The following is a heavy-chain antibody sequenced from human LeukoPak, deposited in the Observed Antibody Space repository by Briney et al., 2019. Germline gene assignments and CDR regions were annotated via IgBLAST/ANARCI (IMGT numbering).Heavy chain of an antibody. CDR2: ISSSGSSTI. CDR3: ARDLFGMAYYFDY. Sequence: GGSLRLSCAASGFTFSDYYMGWIRQAPGKGLEWVSYISSSGSSTIYYADSVKGRFTISRDNAKNSLYLQMNSLRAEDTAVYYCARDLFGMAYYFDYWGQGTLVTVSS. D-gene: IGHD3-16*01. CDR1: GFTFSDYY. V-gene: IGHV3-11*01. J-gene: IGHJ4*02.